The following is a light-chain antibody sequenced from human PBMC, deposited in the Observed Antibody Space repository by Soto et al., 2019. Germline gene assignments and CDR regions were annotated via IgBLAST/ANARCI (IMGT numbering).Light chain of an antibody. CDR2: KAS. CDR3: QHYNSYSEA. CDR1: QTISSW. J-gene: IGKJ1*01. Sequence: DIQMTQSPSTLSGSVGDRVTITCRASQTISSWLAWYQQKPGTATKLLIYKASTLKSGVPSRFSGSGSGTEFTLTISSLQPDDFATYYCQHYNSYSEAFGQGTKVDI. V-gene: IGKV1-5*03.